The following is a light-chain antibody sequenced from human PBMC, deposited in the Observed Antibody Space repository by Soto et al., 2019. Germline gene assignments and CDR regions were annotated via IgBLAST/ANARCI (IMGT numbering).Light chain of an antibody. CDR3: QHYNYLTPIT. CDR2: DAS. Sequence: DIQMTQSPSPLSASVGDRVTITCQANQDINNYLNWYQQKSGKAPKLLIYDASNLETGVPSRFSGSGSGTDFSLTISSLQPEDVATYYCQHYNYLTPITFGQGTRLDIK. J-gene: IGKJ5*01. V-gene: IGKV1-33*01. CDR1: QDINNY.